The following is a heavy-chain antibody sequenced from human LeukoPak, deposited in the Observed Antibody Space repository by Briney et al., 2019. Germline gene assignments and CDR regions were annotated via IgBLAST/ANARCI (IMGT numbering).Heavy chain of an antibody. D-gene: IGHD6-19*01. CDR3: ARDRVYSSGWSAFDY. CDR1: GFTFSSYA. V-gene: IGHV3-30-3*01. Sequence: GGSLRLSCAASGFTFSSYAMSWVRQAPGKGLEWVAVISYDGSNKYYADSVKGRFTISRDNSKNTLYLQTNSLRAEDTAVYYCARDRVYSSGWSAFDYWGQGTLVTVSS. J-gene: IGHJ4*02. CDR2: ISYDGSNK.